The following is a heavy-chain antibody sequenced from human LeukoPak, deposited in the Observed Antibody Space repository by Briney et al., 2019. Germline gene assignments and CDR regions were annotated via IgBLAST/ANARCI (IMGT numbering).Heavy chain of an antibody. V-gene: IGHV4-59*01. Sequence: PSETLSLTCTVSGGSISSYYWSWIRQPPGKGLEWIGYIYYSGSTNYNPSLKSRVTISVDTSKNQFSLKLSSVTAADTAVYYCVRQRFSGRLFDYWGQGTLVTVSS. J-gene: IGHJ4*02. CDR3: VRQRFSGRLFDY. CDR2: IYYSGST. D-gene: IGHD5-24*01. CDR1: GGSISSYY.